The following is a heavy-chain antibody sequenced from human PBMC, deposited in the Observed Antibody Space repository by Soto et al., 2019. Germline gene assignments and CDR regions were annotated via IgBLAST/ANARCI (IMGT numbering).Heavy chain of an antibody. CDR2: IYYSGST. CDR3: ARSGSYCGGDCYPYYYYGMDV. CDR1: GGSISSYY. V-gene: IGHV4-59*01. J-gene: IGHJ6*02. Sequence: SETLSLTCTVSGGSISSYYWSWIRQPPGKGLEWIGYIYYSGSTNYNPSLKSRVTISVDTSKNQFSLKLSSVTAADTAVYYCARSGSYCGGDCYPYYYYGMDVWGQGTTVTVSS. D-gene: IGHD2-21*02.